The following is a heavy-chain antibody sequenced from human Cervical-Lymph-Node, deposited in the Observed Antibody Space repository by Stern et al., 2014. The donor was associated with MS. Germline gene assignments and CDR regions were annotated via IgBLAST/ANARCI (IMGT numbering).Heavy chain of an antibody. Sequence: VQLVESGGGLVKPGRSLRLPCTTSGFNFGDFAVSWFRQAPGKGLEWVGFIRSKAYGGTEENAASVKGRFTISRDDSKSIAYLQMNSLKIEDTAIYYCSRIVYTMTGYYFDYWGQGTLVTVSS. J-gene: IGHJ4*02. CDR1: GFNFGDFA. CDR3: SRIVYTMTGYYFDY. CDR2: IRSKAYGGTE. D-gene: IGHD3-9*01. V-gene: IGHV3-49*05.